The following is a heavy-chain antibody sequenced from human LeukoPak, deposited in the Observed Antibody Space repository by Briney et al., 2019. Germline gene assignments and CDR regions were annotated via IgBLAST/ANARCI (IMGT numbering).Heavy chain of an antibody. V-gene: IGHV4-59*01. Sequence: SETLSLTCTVSGGSISSYYWSWIRQPPGKGLEWIGYIYYSGSTNYNPSLKSRVTISVDTSKNQFSLKLSSVTAADTAVYYCARGPVTVTPFQHWGQGTLVTVSS. J-gene: IGHJ1*01. D-gene: IGHD4-17*01. CDR3: ARGPVTVTPFQH. CDR2: IYYSGST. CDR1: GGSISSYY.